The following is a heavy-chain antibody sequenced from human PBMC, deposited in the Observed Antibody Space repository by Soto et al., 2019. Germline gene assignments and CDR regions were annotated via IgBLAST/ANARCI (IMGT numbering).Heavy chain of an antibody. J-gene: IGHJ4*02. V-gene: IGHV2-5*02. CDR3: ARESRRFFDC. Sequence: QITLKESGPTLVNPTQTLTLTCTFSGFSLSTTGVGVGWIRQPPGKALEWLAIIYWDDDKRYSPSLKSRLTITKDTSNNQVVLTMTTMDPVDTATYYCARESRRFFDCWGQGTLVTVSS. D-gene: IGHD2-2*01. CDR2: IYWDDDK. CDR1: GFSLSTTGVG.